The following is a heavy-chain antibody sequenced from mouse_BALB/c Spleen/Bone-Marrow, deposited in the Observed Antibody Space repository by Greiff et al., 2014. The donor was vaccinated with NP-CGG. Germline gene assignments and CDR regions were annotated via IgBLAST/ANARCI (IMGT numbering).Heavy chain of an antibody. CDR2: IPPGSGTT. V-gene: IGHV1S41*01. Sequence: DLVKPGASVKLSCKASGYTFTSYWINWIKQGPGQGLEWIGRIPPGSGTTYYNEMFKGKATLTVDTSSTTAYIQLSSLSSEDSAVYFCARGSYYYGSSSPWFAYWGQGTLVTVSA. CDR3: ARGSYYYGSSSPWFAY. CDR1: GYTFTSYW. D-gene: IGHD1-1*01. J-gene: IGHJ3*01.